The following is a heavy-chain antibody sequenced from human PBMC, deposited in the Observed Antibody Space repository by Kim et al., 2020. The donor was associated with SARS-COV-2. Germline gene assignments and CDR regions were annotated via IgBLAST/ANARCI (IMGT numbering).Heavy chain of an antibody. Sequence: SETLSLTCAVSGGSISSGGYSWSWIRQPPGKGLEWIGYIYYSGSTYYNPSLKCRVTISVDRSKNQFSLKLSSVTAADTAVYYCARGPSLRLGELSLFDYWGQGTLVTVSS. CDR1: GGSISSGGYS. D-gene: IGHD3-16*02. J-gene: IGHJ4*02. V-gene: IGHV4-30-2*01. CDR2: IYYSGST. CDR3: ARGPSLRLGELSLFDY.